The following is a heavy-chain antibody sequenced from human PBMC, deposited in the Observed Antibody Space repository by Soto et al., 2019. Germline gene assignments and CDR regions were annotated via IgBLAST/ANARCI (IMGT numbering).Heavy chain of an antibody. V-gene: IGHV5-51*01. J-gene: IGHJ4*02. D-gene: IGHD3-10*01. CDR2: TYPGDSDT. CDR3: AKDSRPGRWGYFDY. Sequence: GESLKISCTGSGYSFTGYWIGWVRQMPGKGLEWMGITYPGDSDTRYSPSFQGRVTISADKSINTLYLQMNSLRAEDTAVYYCAKDSRPGRWGYFDYWGQGTLVTVSS. CDR1: GYSFTGYW.